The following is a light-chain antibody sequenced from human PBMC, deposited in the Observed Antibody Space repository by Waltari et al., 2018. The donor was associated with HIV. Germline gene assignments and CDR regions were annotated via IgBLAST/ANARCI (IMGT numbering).Light chain of an antibody. Sequence: QSALTQPPSASGSPGQSVTISCAGTSSDIGLYNFVSWYQHHPGKAPNLMISEVSRRPSGVPDRFSGSKSGNTASLTVSGLQAEDEAAYYCFSYAGNNYLLFGGGTKLTVL. CDR2: EVS. CDR1: SSDIGLYNF. J-gene: IGLJ2*01. V-gene: IGLV2-8*01. CDR3: FSYAGNNYLL.